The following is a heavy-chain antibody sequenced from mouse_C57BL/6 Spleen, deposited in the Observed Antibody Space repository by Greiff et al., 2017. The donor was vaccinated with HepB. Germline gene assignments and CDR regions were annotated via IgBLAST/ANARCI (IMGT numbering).Heavy chain of an antibody. CDR3: ARGNYYGSSYLDY. D-gene: IGHD1-1*01. V-gene: IGHV1-69*01. CDR1: GYTFTSYW. CDR2: IGPSDSYT. J-gene: IGHJ2*01. Sequence: VQLQQPGAELVMPGASVKLSCKASGYTFTSYWMHWVKQRPGQGLEWIGEIGPSDSYTNYNQKFKGKSTLTVDKSSSTDYMQLSSLTSEDSAVYYCARGNYYGSSYLDYWGQGTTLTVSS.